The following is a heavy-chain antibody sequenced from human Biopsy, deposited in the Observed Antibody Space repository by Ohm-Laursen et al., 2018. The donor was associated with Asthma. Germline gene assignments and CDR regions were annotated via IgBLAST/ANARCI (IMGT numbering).Heavy chain of an antibody. D-gene: IGHD6-19*01. J-gene: IGHJ4*02. CDR3: ARGDSSGWSHYYFDY. CDR2: IYSGGTS. Sequence: SLRRCCAASGFTVRRDHMFWVRQAPGKGREWVSVIYSGGTSHTADSVRGRFTISRDFSKNTLHLQMHSLRVEDTAVYYCARGDSSGWSHYYFDYWGQGTLVTVSS. CDR1: GFTVRRDH. V-gene: IGHV3-53*01.